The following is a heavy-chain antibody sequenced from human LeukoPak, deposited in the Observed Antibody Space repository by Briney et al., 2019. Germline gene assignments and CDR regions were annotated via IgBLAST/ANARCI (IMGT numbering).Heavy chain of an antibody. J-gene: IGHJ4*02. CDR3: ARGDSGYDYGFDN. CDR1: GGTFTIHA. CDR2: IIPIFGTT. D-gene: IGHD5-12*01. Sequence: SVNVSCTASGGTFTIHAISWVRQAPGQGHGWVGGIIPIFGTTNYAQKFQGRVTITPDESTSTGYMELRSLRSDDTAVYYCARGDSGYDYGFDNWGQGTLVTVSS. V-gene: IGHV1-69*01.